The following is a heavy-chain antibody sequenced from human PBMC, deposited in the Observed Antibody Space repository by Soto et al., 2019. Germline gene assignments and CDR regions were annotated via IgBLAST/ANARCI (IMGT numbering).Heavy chain of an antibody. V-gene: IGHV1-8*01. Sequence: QVQLVQSGAEVKKPGASVKVSCKASGYTFTSYDINWVRQATGQGLEWMGWMNPNSGNTGYAQKFQGRVTMTRNTSISTAYMELSSLRSEDPAVYYCARECVLGLVVVATSPQSFDYWGQGTLVTVSS. CDR3: ARECVLGLVVVATSPQSFDY. J-gene: IGHJ4*02. D-gene: IGHD2-15*01. CDR2: MNPNSGNT. CDR1: GYTFTSYD.